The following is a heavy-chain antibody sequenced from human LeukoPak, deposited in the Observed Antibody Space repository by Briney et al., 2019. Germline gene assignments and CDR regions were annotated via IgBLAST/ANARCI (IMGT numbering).Heavy chain of an antibody. J-gene: IGHJ4*02. CDR2: IKQDGSER. CDR3: ARSYSGTYYVDY. V-gene: IGHV3-7*01. CDR1: GFTLSTFW. Sequence: GGSLRLSCAASGFTLSTFWMSWVRQAPGKGLEWVANIKQDGSERHYVDSVKGRFTISRDNAKNSLYLQMNSLRAEDTAVYYCARSYSGTYYVDYWGQGTLVTVSS. D-gene: IGHD1-26*01.